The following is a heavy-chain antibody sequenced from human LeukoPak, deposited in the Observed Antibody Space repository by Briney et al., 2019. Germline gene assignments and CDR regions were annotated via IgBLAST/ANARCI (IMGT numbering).Heavy chain of an antibody. CDR2: ISMSSSYM. D-gene: IGHD3-10*01. J-gene: IGHJ4*02. Sequence: GGSLRLSCVASGFRFSGYVMKWIRQAPGKGLEWVSTISMSSSYMYYADSVRGRFTISRDNAKNSLYLQMTSLRAEDAAVYYCAREDYSSGNPTIDHWGQGTLVTVSS. CDR1: GFRFSGYV. V-gene: IGHV3-21*01. CDR3: AREDYSSGNPTIDH.